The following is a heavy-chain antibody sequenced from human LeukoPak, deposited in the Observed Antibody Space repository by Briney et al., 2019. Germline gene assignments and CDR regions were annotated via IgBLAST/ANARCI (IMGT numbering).Heavy chain of an antibody. CDR2: IYYSGST. CDR3: ARGQPEVLRYFDWLLSGFDY. V-gene: IGHV4-59*01. J-gene: IGHJ4*02. CDR1: GDSISSYY. D-gene: IGHD3-9*01. Sequence: SETLSLTCTVSGDSISSYYWSWIRQPPGKGLEWIGYIYYSGSTNYNPSLKSRVTISVDTSKNQFSLKLSSVTAADTAVYYCARGQPEVLRYFDWLLSGFDYWGQGTLVTVSS.